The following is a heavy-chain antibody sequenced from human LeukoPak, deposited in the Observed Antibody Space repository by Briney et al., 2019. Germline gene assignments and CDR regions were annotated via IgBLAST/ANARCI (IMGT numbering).Heavy chain of an antibody. CDR2: IHYSGST. Sequence: SETLSLTCTVSGGSISSSSYYWGWIRQPPGKGLEWIGSIHYSGSTYYNPSLKSRVTISVDTSKNQFSLKLSSVTAADTAVYYCARQADIVVVPAFYYYYYGMDVWGQGTTVTVSS. CDR1: GGSISSSSYY. V-gene: IGHV4-39*01. D-gene: IGHD2-2*01. J-gene: IGHJ6*02. CDR3: ARQADIVVVPAFYYYYYGMDV.